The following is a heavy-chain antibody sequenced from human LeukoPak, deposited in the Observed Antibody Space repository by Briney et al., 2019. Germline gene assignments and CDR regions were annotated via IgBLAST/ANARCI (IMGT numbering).Heavy chain of an antibody. CDR1: GDSVSSGNYY. V-gene: IGHV4-61*01. D-gene: IGHD6-13*01. Sequence: SETLSLTCTVSGDSVSSGNYYWSWIRQPPGKGLEWIGYIYYSGSTNYNPSLKSRVTISVDTSKNQFSLKLSSVTAADTAVYYCATYGYSSSWYWFDPWGQGTLVTVSS. J-gene: IGHJ5*02. CDR3: ATYGYSSSWYWFDP. CDR2: IYYSGST.